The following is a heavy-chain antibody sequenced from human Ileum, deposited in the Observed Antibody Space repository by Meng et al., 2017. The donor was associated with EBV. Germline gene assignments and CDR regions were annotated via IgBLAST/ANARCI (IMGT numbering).Heavy chain of an antibody. J-gene: IGHJ4*02. D-gene: IGHD3-22*01. V-gene: IGHV4-39*07. Sequence: APGLLSTSETLSLTCSVSGGSLSSSSYYWGWIRQPPGKGLEWIGNIHYSGSTYYNPSLKSRVTISVDTSKNQFSLKLRSVTAADTAVYYCARTYYYDSSGYAPFDYWGQGTLVTVSS. CDR1: GGSLSSSSYY. CDR3: ARTYYYDSSGYAPFDY. CDR2: IHYSGST.